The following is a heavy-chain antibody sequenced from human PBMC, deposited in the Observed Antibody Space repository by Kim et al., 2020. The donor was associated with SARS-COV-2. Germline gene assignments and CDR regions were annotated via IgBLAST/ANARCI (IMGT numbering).Heavy chain of an antibody. CDR1: GYTFTGYY. D-gene: IGHD2-2*02. CDR2: INPNSGGT. CDR3: ARDIVVVPAAIPPSGAFDI. Sequence: ASVKVSCKASGYTFTGYYMHWVRQAPGQGLEWMGWINPNSGGTNYAQKFQGRVTMTRDTSISTAYMELSRLRSDDTAVYYCARDIVVVPAAIPPSGAFDIWGQGTMVTVSS. J-gene: IGHJ3*02. V-gene: IGHV1-2*02.